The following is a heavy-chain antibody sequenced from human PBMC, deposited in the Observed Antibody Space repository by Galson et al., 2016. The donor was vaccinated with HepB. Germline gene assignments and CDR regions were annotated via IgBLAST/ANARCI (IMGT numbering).Heavy chain of an antibody. V-gene: IGHV4-39*01. Sequence: TLSLTCTVSGGSISDPNFYWGWVRQPPGKGLEWVSTIYYTGSSYYRLSLKSRLSISVDTSKNQFSLMLNSVTASDTAVYYCARMALQEYSSPFFGSWGQGSLVIVSS. CDR1: GGSISDPNFY. CDR2: IYYTGSS. J-gene: IGHJ5*01. CDR3: ARMALQEYSSPFFGS. D-gene: IGHD6-6*01.